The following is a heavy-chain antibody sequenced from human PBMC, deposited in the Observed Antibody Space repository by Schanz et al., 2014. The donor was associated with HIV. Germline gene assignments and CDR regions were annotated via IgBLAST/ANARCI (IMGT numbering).Heavy chain of an antibody. J-gene: IGHJ4*02. Sequence: QVQLVQSGAEVKKPGASVKVSCKASGYTFTGYYLHWIRQAPGQGLEWMGWFNPKNGDTYYAQKFRGRVTMARDTSINTASMELSRLRSDDTAVYYCARGLVGGGFWGQGTLVTVSS. CDR2: FNPKNGDT. D-gene: IGHD1-26*01. CDR3: ARGLVGGGF. V-gene: IGHV1-2*02. CDR1: GYTFTGYY.